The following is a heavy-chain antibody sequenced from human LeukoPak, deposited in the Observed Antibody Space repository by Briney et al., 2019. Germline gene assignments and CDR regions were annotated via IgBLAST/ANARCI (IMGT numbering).Heavy chain of an antibody. CDR2: NIPILGIA. J-gene: IGHJ4*02. CDR3: ARGYCSSTSCYRYYFDY. CDR1: GGTFSSYA. V-gene: IGHV1-69*04. Sequence: SVKVSCKASGGTFSSYAISWVRQAPGQGLEWMGRNIPILGIANYAQKFQGRVTITADKSTSTAYMELSSLRSEDTAVYYCARGYCSSTSCYRYYFDYWGQGTLVTVSS. D-gene: IGHD2-2*01.